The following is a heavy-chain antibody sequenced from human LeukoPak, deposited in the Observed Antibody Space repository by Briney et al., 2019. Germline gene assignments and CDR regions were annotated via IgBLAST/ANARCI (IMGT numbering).Heavy chain of an antibody. Sequence: PSETLSLTCAVYGGSFSGYYWGWIRQPPGKGLEWIGSIYYSGSTYYNPSLKSRVTISVDTSKNQFSLKLSSVTAADTAVYYCARDYDSSGYYSGYYFDYWGQGTLVTVSS. CDR3: ARDYDSSGYYSGYYFDY. J-gene: IGHJ4*02. D-gene: IGHD3-22*01. V-gene: IGHV4-34*01. CDR2: IYYSGST. CDR1: GGSFSGYY.